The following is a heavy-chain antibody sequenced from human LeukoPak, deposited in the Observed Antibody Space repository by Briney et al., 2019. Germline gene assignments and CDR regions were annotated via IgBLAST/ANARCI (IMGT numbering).Heavy chain of an antibody. CDR2: VSSSGGST. D-gene: IGHD5-18*01. J-gene: IGHJ4*02. Sequence: GGSLRLSCAASGFTFSSYAMSWVRQAPGKGLEWVSAVSSSGGSTNYADYVKGQFTISRDNSKNTVYLHMNNLRAEDTAVYYCAKEGRKTGNTYGYEFDSWGQGILVTVSS. V-gene: IGHV3-23*01. CDR1: GFTFSSYA. CDR3: AKEGRKTGNTYGYEFDS.